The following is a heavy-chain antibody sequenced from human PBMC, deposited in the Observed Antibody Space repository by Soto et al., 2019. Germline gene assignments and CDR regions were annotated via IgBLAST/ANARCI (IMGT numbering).Heavy chain of an antibody. CDR2: INHSGST. CDR1: GGSFSGYY. V-gene: IGHV4-34*01. D-gene: IGHD6-13*01. Sequence: SETLSLTCAVYGGSFSGYYWSWIRQPPGKGLEWIGEINHSGSTNYNPSLKSRVTISVDTSKNQFSLKLSSVTAADTAVYYCARGGKRGSSWYPGNYYYGMDVWGQGTTVTVSS. J-gene: IGHJ6*02. CDR3: ARGGKRGSSWYPGNYYYGMDV.